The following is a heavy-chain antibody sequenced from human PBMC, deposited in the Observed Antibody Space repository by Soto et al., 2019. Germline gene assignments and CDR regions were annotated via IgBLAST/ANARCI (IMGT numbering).Heavy chain of an antibody. V-gene: IGHV3-21*01. J-gene: IGHJ5*02. CDR3: ARDVLPSRGHDSSGYYHKRGWFDP. D-gene: IGHD3-22*01. Sequence: PGGSLRLSCAASGFTFSSYSMNWVRQAPGKGLEWVSSISSSSSYIYYADSVKGRFTISRDNAKNSLYLQMNSLRAEDTAVYYCARDVLPSRGHDSSGYYHKRGWFDPWGQGTLVTVSS. CDR2: ISSSSSYI. CDR1: GFTFSSYS.